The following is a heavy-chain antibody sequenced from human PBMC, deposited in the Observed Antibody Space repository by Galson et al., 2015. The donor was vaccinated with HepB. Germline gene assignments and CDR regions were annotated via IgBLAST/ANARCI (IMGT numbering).Heavy chain of an antibody. CDR2: IKEDGSEA. Sequence: SLRLSCAGSGFTFNNYWMNWVRQAPGKGLEWLAIIKEDGSEALYGDSVRGRFTISKDIAKTSVHLRMSTLRDEDTAVYYCALGVGWTIDRWGQGFLVSVSS. J-gene: IGHJ5*02. D-gene: IGHD3-10*01. CDR3: ALGVGWTIDR. V-gene: IGHV3-7*01. CDR1: GFTFNNYW.